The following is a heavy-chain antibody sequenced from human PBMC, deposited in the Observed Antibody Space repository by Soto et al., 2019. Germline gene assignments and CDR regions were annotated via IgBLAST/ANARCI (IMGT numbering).Heavy chain of an antibody. CDR2: VTSSGFST. D-gene: IGHD3-10*01. J-gene: IGHJ4*02. V-gene: IGHV3-23*01. CDR1: GFSFRSFA. Sequence: PGGSLRLSCAASGFSFRSFAMGWVRQAPGKGLEWVSSVTSSGFSTYYADSVRGRFTMSRDNSDNTLHLQMNSLRAEDTAVYYCAKGYGPGSYYGYWGQGTLVTVSS. CDR3: AKGYGPGSYYGY.